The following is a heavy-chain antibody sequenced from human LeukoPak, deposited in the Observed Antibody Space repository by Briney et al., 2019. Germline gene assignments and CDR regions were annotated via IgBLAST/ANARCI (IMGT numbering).Heavy chain of an antibody. J-gene: IGHJ4*02. CDR2: IKQDGSAT. V-gene: IGHV3-7*01. CDR1: GFPISNYW. Sequence: GGSLRLSCSASGFPISNYWMSWVRQVSGKGLEWVAYIKQDGSATYYLDAVKGRFTVSRDNADNALYLERGSLTAEDTAVYYCARWADGHYDSWGQGTLVTVSS. D-gene: IGHD1-26*01. CDR3: ARWADGHYDS.